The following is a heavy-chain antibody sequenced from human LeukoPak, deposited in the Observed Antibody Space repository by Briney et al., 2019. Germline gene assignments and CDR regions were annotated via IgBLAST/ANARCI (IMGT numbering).Heavy chain of an antibody. D-gene: IGHD4-17*01. CDR1: GYSISSGYY. J-gene: IGHJ4*02. V-gene: IGHV4-38-2*02. CDR3: ASYTVTTSPFDY. CDR2: IYHSGST. Sequence: PSETLSLTCTVSGYSISSGYYWGWIRQPPGKGLEWIGSIYHSGSTYYNPSLKSRVTISVDTSKNQFSLKLSSVTAADTAVYYCASYTVTTSPFDYWGQGTLVTVSS.